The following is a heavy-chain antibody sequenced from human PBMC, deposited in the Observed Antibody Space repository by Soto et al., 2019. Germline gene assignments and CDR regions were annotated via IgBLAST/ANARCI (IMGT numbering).Heavy chain of an antibody. CDR2: FSRSSSYI. CDR3: AREVWRRGYGSGGSCAGDAFDI. D-gene: IGHD2-15*01. V-gene: IGHV3-21*01. Sequence: PGGSLRLSCAASGLSFSSYSMRWVRQAPGKGLEWVSSFSRSSSYIYYADSVKGRFTISRDNAKNSLYLQMTTLRAEDTAVYYCAREVWRRGYGSGGSCAGDAFDIWGQGTVVTVSS. CDR1: GLSFSSYS. J-gene: IGHJ3*02.